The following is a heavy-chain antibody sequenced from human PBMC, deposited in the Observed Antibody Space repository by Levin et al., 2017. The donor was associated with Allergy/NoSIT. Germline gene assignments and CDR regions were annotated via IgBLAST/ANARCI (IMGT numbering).Heavy chain of an antibody. CDR3: AKDGFDI. V-gene: IGHV3-30*18. Sequence: SCAASGFSFSTYGVHWVRQAPGKGLEWVAVLSFDGKSQFYIDSVKGRFSISRDNSKNMTYLQMNSLRPEDAAVYYCAKDGFDIWGQGTLVTVSS. J-gene: IGHJ3*02. D-gene: IGHD2-2*03. CDR2: LSFDGKSQ. CDR1: GFSFSTYG.